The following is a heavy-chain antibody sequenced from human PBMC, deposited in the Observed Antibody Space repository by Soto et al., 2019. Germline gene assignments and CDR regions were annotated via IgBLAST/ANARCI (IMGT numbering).Heavy chain of an antibody. CDR1: GGSISSGDYY. CDR2: IYYSGST. Sequence: QVQLQESGPGLVKPSQTLSLTCTVSGGSISSGDYYWSWIRQPPGKGLEWIGYIYYSGSTYYNPSLKSRVTISVDTSKNQFSLKLSSVTAADTAVYYCARARHDYGGRAPAPQIDYWGQGTLVTVSS. CDR3: ARARHDYGGRAPAPQIDY. J-gene: IGHJ4*02. D-gene: IGHD4-17*01. V-gene: IGHV4-30-4*01.